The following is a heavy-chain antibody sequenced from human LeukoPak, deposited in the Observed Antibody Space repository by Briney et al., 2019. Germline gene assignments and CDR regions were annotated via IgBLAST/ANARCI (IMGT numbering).Heavy chain of an antibody. Sequence: GASVKVSCKASGYTFTSYGISWVRQAPGQGLEWMGGIIPIFGTANYAQKFQGRVTITTDESTSTAYMELSRLRPDDTAVYYCARDRLNYDILTAHPEAFDIWGQGTMVTVSS. CDR1: GYTFTSYG. D-gene: IGHD3-9*01. CDR3: ARDRLNYDILTAHPEAFDI. CDR2: IIPIFGTA. V-gene: IGHV1-69*05. J-gene: IGHJ3*02.